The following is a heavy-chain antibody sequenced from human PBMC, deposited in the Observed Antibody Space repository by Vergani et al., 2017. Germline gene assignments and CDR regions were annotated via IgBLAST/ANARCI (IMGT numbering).Heavy chain of an antibody. V-gene: IGHV3-21*01. CDR2: ISSSSSYI. CDR1: GFTFSSYG. D-gene: IGHD3-22*01. J-gene: IGHJ1*01. Sequence: VQLVESGGGVVQPGRSLRLSCAASGFTFSSYGMHWVRQAPGKGLEWVSSISSSSSYIYYADSVKGRFTISRDNAKNSLYLQMNSLRAEDTAVYYCARGSHYYDSSGYLTGYFQHWGQGTLVTVSS. CDR3: ARGSHYYDSSGYLTGYFQH.